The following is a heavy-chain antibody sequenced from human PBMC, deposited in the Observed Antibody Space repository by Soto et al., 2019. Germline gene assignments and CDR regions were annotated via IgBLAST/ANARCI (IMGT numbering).Heavy chain of an antibody. V-gene: IGHV3-33*01. CDR1: GFTFSNYG. CDR2: IWYDGSNK. Sequence: QVQLVESGGGVVQPGRSLRLSCAASGFTFSNYGMHWVRQAPGKGLEWVAVIWYDGSNKYYADSVKGRFTISSDNSKNTLYLQMNGMRAEDTAVYYCASVYSSWYSDYWGQGTLVTVSS. D-gene: IGHD6-13*01. J-gene: IGHJ4*02. CDR3: ASVYSSWYSDY.